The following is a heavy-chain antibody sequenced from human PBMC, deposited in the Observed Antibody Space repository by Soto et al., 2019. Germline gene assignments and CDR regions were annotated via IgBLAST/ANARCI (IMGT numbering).Heavy chain of an antibody. CDR1: GGTFSSSA. Sequence: QVQLVQSGAEMREPGSSVKVSCKASGGTFSSSAINWLRQAPGQGPEWMGGIIPTFGTANYMEKFRGRVTNTAETATRTAYMEVSSLKSEDTAMYFCARSETAGHRGFDIWGQGTMVTVSS. D-gene: IGHD6-19*01. V-gene: IGHV1-69*06. CDR3: ARSETAGHRGFDI. CDR2: IIPTFGTA. J-gene: IGHJ3*02.